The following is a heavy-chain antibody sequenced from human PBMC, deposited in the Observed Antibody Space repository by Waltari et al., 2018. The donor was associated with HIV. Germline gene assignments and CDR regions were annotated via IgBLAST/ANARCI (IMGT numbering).Heavy chain of an antibody. V-gene: IGHV3-9*01. CDR3: AKDRGPFIAVAGT. J-gene: IGHJ5*02. CDR1: GFTFDDYA. CDR2: ISWNSGSI. Sequence: EVQLVESGGGLVKPGRSLRLSCAASGFTFDDYAMHWVRQPPGKGLEWVSGISWNSGSIDYADSVKGRFTISRDNTKNSLYLQMNSVRAEDTALYYCAKDRGPFIAVAGTWGQGTLVTVSS. D-gene: IGHD6-19*01.